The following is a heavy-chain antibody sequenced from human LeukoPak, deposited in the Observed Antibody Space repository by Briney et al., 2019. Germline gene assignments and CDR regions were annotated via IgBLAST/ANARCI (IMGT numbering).Heavy chain of an antibody. Sequence: ASVKVSCKASGYTFTSYGISWVRQVPGQGLEWMGWISAYNGNTNYAQKLQGRVTMTTDTSTSTAYMELRSLRSDDTAVYYCARDVRWLQPTAEYFQHWGQGTLVTVSS. CDR1: GYTFTSYG. J-gene: IGHJ1*01. D-gene: IGHD5-24*01. CDR3: ARDVRWLQPTAEYFQH. CDR2: ISAYNGNT. V-gene: IGHV1-18*01.